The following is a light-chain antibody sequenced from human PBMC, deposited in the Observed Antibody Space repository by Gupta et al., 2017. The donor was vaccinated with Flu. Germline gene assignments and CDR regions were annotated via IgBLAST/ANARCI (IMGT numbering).Light chain of an antibody. CDR3: HQYYDLPLT. CDR1: QSVLHSSNNRNY. CDR2: LTS. J-gene: IGKJ4*01. V-gene: IGKV4-1*01. Sequence: DIVLTQSPESLAVSLGGTAPLHCKSSQSVLHSSNNRNYVAWYQLKPGQSPKLLIYLTSTRASGVPDRFSGSVSGTDFTLTISSLQPEDVAVYYCHQYYDLPLTFGGGTKVEIK.